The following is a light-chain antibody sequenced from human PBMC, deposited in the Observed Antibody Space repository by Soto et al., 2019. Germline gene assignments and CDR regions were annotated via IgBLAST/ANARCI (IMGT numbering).Light chain of an antibody. J-gene: IGKJ5*01. Sequence: EIVMTQSPATLSVSPGERATLSCRASQRLSASDIAWYQQKPGRAPKFLIYGVSSRATGIPDRFSGSGSGTDFTLTISRLEPEDFAVYHCQQYGSSPLITFGQGTRLEIK. V-gene: IGKV3-20*01. CDR3: QQYGSSPLIT. CDR1: QRLSASD. CDR2: GVS.